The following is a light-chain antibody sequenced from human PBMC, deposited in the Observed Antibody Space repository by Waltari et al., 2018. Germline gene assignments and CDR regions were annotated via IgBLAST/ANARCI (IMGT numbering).Light chain of an antibody. V-gene: IGKV1-9*01. CDR3: LQHNSYPYT. CDR2: GAS. J-gene: IGKJ2*01. Sequence: DIQLTQSPSFLSASVGDRVTITCRASQGISSYVAWYQQKPGEAPKLLIYGASTLQSGVPSRFSGNGSGTEFTLTISSLQPEDFATYYCLQHNSYPYTFGQGTKLEIK. CDR1: QGISSY.